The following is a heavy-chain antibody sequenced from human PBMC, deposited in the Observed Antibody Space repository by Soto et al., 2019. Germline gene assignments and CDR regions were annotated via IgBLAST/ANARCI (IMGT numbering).Heavy chain of an antibody. CDR2: IIPIFGTA. CDR1: GGTFSSYA. Sequence: SVKVSCKASGGTFSSYAISWVRQAPGQGLEWMGGIIPIFGTANYAQKFQGRVTITADKSTSTAYMELSSLRSEDTAVYYCAKDRPAVAGTEFDYWGQGTLVTVSS. J-gene: IGHJ4*02. D-gene: IGHD6-19*01. V-gene: IGHV1-69*06. CDR3: AKDRPAVAGTEFDY.